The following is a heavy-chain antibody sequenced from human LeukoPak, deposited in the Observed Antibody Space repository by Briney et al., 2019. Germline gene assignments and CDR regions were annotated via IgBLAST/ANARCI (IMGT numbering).Heavy chain of an antibody. CDR1: GFTFSSYE. D-gene: IGHD2-21*02. J-gene: IGHJ4*02. CDR2: IGISEGNI. CDR3: AREEINCGGDCHLY. V-gene: IGHV3-48*03. Sequence: HPGGSLRLSCVVSGFTFSSYEMNWVRQAPGKGLEWVSYIGISEGNIYYANSVKGRFTISRDNAKNSLYLQMNRLRAEDTAVYYCAREEINCGGDCHLYWGQGTLVTVSS.